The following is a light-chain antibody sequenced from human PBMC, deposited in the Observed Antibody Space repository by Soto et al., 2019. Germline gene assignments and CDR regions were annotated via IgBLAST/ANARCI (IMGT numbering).Light chain of an antibody. J-gene: IGLJ1*01. CDR2: EVS. V-gene: IGLV2-23*02. Sequence: QSVLTQPASVSGSPGQSITISCTGTSSDVGSYNLVSWYQQHPGKAPKLMIYEVSKRPSGVSNRFSGSKSGNTASLTISGLQAEDEGDYYCCSYAGSTTFLYVFGTGTKVTVL. CDR3: CSYAGSTTFLYV. CDR1: SSDVGSYNL.